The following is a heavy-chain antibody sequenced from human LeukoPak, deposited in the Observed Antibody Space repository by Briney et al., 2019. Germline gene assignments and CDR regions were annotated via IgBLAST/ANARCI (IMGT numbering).Heavy chain of an antibody. V-gene: IGHV3-23*01. CDR1: GFTFSNAW. CDR2: ISGGGGST. Sequence: AGGSLRLSCAASGFTFSNAWMNWVRQAPGKGPEWVSTISGGGGSTYYADSVKGRFTISRDNSKNTLYLQVNSLRAEDTAVYYCAKGGKWDVTPFDYWGQGTLVTVSS. CDR3: AKGGKWDVTPFDY. D-gene: IGHD1-26*01. J-gene: IGHJ4*02.